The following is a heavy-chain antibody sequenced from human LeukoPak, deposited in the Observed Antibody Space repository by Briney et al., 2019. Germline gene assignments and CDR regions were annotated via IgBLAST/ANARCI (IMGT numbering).Heavy chain of an antibody. CDR1: GFTFSSNA. D-gene: IGHD3-22*01. CDR2: ITAAGDTT. CDR3: AKAFGTNGYYQLPIDF. J-gene: IGHJ4*02. V-gene: IGHV3-23*01. Sequence: GGSLRLSCVASGFTFSSNAMTWVRQAPGKWLECVSAITAAGDTTFYADSVKGRFTTSRDNSKNTLYLQLNNLRAEDTALYYCAKAFGTNGYYQLPIDFWGQGTLVTVSA.